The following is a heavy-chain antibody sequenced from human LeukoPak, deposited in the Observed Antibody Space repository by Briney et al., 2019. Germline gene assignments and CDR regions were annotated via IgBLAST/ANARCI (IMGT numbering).Heavy chain of an antibody. Sequence: GASVKVSCKTSGYTFTGHYLHWVRQAPGQGLEWMGWINPNGGGTKYAQKFQGRVTMTRDTSISTAYTELSRLRSDDTAVYYCARDPDYDYVWGHYRLPPRGVGDYWGQGTLVTVSS. CDR2: INPNGGGT. V-gene: IGHV1-2*02. CDR1: GYTFTGHY. J-gene: IGHJ4*02. CDR3: ARDPDYDYVWGHYRLPPRGVGDY. D-gene: IGHD3-16*02.